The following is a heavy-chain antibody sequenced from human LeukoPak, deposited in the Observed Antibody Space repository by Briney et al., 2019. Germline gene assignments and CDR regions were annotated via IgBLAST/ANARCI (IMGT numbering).Heavy chain of an antibody. Sequence: ASVKVSCKASGYTFTSYGISWVRQAPGQGLEWMGWISAYNGNTNYAQKLQGRVTMTTDTSTSTAYVELRSLRSDDTAVYYCARDGYYYDSGGYTFDYWGQGTLVTVSS. D-gene: IGHD3-22*01. V-gene: IGHV1-18*01. CDR2: ISAYNGNT. J-gene: IGHJ4*02. CDR3: ARDGYYYDSGGYTFDY. CDR1: GYTFTSYG.